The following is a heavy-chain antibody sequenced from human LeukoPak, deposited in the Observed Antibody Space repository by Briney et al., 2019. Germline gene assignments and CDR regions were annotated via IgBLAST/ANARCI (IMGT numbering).Heavy chain of an antibody. D-gene: IGHD2-15*01. Sequence: ASVKVSCKASRYTFTAYYVHWVRHAPGQGLEWMGWIDSKNGDTKYAQKFQSRLTITRDTSIGIAYMELRSLISDDTAVYYCASEAYCSLGRCSVQRVASWGQGTPVTVSS. CDR2: IDSKNGDT. CDR1: RYTFTAYY. V-gene: IGHV1-2*02. CDR3: ASEAYCSLGRCSVQRVAS. J-gene: IGHJ5*02.